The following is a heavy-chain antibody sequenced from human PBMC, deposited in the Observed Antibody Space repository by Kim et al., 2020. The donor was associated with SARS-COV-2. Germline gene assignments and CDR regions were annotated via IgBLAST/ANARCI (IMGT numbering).Heavy chain of an antibody. CDR2: GGTT. Sequence: GGTTDYAAPVKGRFTISKDESKNTLYQQMSSLKTEDTAVYYCTTDPAFDIWGQGTMVTVSS. CDR3: TTDPAFDI. V-gene: IGHV3-15*01. J-gene: IGHJ3*02.